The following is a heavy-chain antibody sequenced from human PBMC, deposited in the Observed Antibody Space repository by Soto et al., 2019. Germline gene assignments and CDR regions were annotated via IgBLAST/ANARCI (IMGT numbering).Heavy chain of an antibody. CDR1: GFTFSSYA. Sequence: EVQLLESGGGLVQPGGSLSLSFAASGFTFSSYAMSWVRRAPGKGLGWVSAISGSGGSTYYADSVKGRFTIPRDNSKNTLYLQMNSRRAEDTAVYYCAKDHCSSTSCYACRGYYFDYWGQGTLVTVSS. V-gene: IGHV3-23*01. J-gene: IGHJ4*02. D-gene: IGHD2-2*01. CDR2: ISGSGGST. CDR3: AKDHCSSTSCYACRGYYFDY.